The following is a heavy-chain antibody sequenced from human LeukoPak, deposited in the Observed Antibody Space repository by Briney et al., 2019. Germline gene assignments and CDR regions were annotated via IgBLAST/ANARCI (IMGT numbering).Heavy chain of an antibody. D-gene: IGHD4-17*01. CDR2: IDPIDSFT. CDR1: GYIFSNYW. J-gene: IGHJ4*02. V-gene: IGHV5-10-1*01. Sequence: GESLKISCEASGYIFSNYWISWVRQMPGKGLEWMGRIDPIDSFTNYSPSFQGHVTFSVDKSINTAYLKWSSLKASDTAMYYCARRTTVTRQSDYWGQGTLVSVSS. CDR3: ARRTTVTRQSDY.